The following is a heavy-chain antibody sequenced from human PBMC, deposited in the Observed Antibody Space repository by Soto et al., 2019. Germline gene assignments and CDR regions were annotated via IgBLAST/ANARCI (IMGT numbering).Heavy chain of an antibody. V-gene: IGHV1-69*13. CDR3: ARAVTPGPYYYYGMDV. Sequence: SVKVSCKASGGTFNSYAISWVRQAPGQGFEWMGGIIPIFGTANYAQRFQGRVTITADESTSTAYMELSSLRSEDTAVYYCARAVTPGPYYYYGMDVWGQGTTVTVSS. CDR2: IIPIFGTA. J-gene: IGHJ6*02. CDR1: GGTFNSYA. D-gene: IGHD2-2*01.